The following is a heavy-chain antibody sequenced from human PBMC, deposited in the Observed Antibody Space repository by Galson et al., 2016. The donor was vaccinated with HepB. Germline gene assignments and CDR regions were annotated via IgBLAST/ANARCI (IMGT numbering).Heavy chain of an antibody. D-gene: IGHD3-10*01. CDR2: ISWNSGSI. J-gene: IGHJ4*02. CDR1: GFTFEDYG. CDR3: AFLGEFGERGTFYGY. Sequence: SGFTFEDYGMHWVRQTPGKGLEWVSGISWNSGSINYADSVKGRFTISRDNAKNSLYLQMNSLRAEDTAFYYCAFLGEFGERGTFYGYWGQGTFVTVSS. V-gene: IGHV3-9*01.